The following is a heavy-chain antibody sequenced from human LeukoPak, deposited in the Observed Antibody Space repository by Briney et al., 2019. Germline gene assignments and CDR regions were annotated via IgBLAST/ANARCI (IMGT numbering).Heavy chain of an antibody. Sequence: SETLSLTCTVSGGSISSNNYWAWIRPPPRMGLEWIGSIHYSGNTYYNPSLQSRVTISVDTSQNQLSLKLSSVTAADTAVYYCARGVDEAKVGYWGQGTLVTVSS. CDR1: GGSISSNNY. CDR2: IHYSGNT. CDR3: ARGVDEAKVGY. J-gene: IGHJ4*02. V-gene: IGHV4-39*07.